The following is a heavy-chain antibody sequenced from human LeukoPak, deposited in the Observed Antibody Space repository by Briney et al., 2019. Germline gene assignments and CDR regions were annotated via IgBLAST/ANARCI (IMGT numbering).Heavy chain of an antibody. CDR2: ISAYNGNT. D-gene: IGHD3-10*01. CDR1: GYTFTSYG. Sequence: AAVKVSCKASGYTFTSYGISWVRQAPGQGLEWMGWISAYNGNTNYAQKLQGRVTMTTDTSTSTAYMELRSLRSDDTAVYYCARDRALWFGGLLLGYWGQGTLVTVFS. J-gene: IGHJ4*02. CDR3: ARDRALWFGGLLLGY. V-gene: IGHV1-18*01.